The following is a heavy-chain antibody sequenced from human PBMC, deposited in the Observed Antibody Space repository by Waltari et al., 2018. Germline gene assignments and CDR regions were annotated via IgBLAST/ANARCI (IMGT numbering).Heavy chain of an antibody. V-gene: IGHV3-23*01. CDR1: GFVFGSYA. D-gene: IGHD1-7*01. J-gene: IGHJ4*02. Sequence: EVQLLGSGGGLVQPGGSLRLSCLASGFVFGSYAMTWVRQAPGKGLEWVSGVSAKSDFTNYADSVKGRFTISRDNSKNTLYLQMNSLRVEDAALYYCARYISRGRELMSWGQGTLVTVSS. CDR3: ARYISRGRELMS. CDR2: VSAKSDFT.